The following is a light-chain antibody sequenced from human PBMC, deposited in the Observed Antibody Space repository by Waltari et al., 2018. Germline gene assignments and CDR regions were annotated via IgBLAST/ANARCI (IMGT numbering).Light chain of an antibody. J-gene: IGLJ1*01. Sequence: QSALTQPPSASGSAGKSVTIPCTGTSSEIGGYNFVSWYQQHPGKVPKLIISEFNKRPSGVPDRFSGSKSGNTASLTVSGLQAEDEADYYCSSYAGTKNPYVFGTGTKVTVL. V-gene: IGLV2-8*01. CDR1: SSEIGGYNF. CDR3: SSYAGTKNPYV. CDR2: EFN.